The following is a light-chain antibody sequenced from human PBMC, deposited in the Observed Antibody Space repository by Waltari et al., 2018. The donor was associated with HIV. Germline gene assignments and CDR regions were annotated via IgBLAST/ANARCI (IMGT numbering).Light chain of an antibody. J-gene: IGLJ2*01. V-gene: IGLV1-51*01. CDR3: GTWDSSLSAVV. CDR1: GSNIGNNY. CDR2: DKN. Sequence: QSVLTQPPSVSAAPGQKVTISCSGSGSNIGNNYVSWYQQLPGTAPKLLIYDKNKRPSGIPDRFSGSKSGTSATLGITGLQTGDEADYYCGTWDSSLSAVVFGGGTKLTVL.